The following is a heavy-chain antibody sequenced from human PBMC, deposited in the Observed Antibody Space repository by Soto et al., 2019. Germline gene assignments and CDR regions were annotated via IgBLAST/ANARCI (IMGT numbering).Heavy chain of an antibody. Sequence: QITLKESGPTLVKPTQTLTLTCTFSGFSLSTGGVGVAWIRQPPGKALEWLAVIYWDDDKRYSPSLKNRVTVTKDTPNNHVDLTMTNLAPVDTATYYCAHTPFFGDKLDFWGQGTLVSVSS. J-gene: IGHJ4*02. CDR1: GFSLSTGGVG. CDR3: AHTPFFGDKLDF. V-gene: IGHV2-5*02. D-gene: IGHD4-17*01. CDR2: IYWDDDK.